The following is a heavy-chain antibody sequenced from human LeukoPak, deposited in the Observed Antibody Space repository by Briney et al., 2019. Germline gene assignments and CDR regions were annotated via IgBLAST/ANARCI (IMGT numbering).Heavy chain of an antibody. CDR2: IKSKTDGGTT. J-gene: IGHJ4*02. CDR1: GGSFSGYY. CDR3: LRDWYGSGSYWQIRESYFDY. Sequence: ETLSLTCAVSGGSFSGYYWSWIRQPPGKGLEWVGRIKSKTDGGTTDYAAPVKGRFTISRDDSKNTLYLQMNSLKTEDTAVYYCLRDWYGSGSYWQIRESYFDYWGQGTLVTVS. D-gene: IGHD3-10*01. V-gene: IGHV3-15*01.